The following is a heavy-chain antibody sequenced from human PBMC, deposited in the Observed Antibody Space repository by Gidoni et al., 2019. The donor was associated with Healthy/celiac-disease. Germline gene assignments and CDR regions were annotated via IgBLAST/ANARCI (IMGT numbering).Heavy chain of an antibody. Sequence: QVQLQESGPGLVKPSETLSLTCTVSGGSISSYYWSWIRQPPGKGLEWIGYIYYSGSTNYNPSLKSRVTISVDTSKNQFSLKLSSVTAADTAVYYCARRRSDYYGSGSYIDYWGQGTLVTVSS. CDR1: GGSISSYY. CDR2: IYYSGST. CDR3: ARRRSDYYGSGSYIDY. D-gene: IGHD3-10*01. J-gene: IGHJ4*02. V-gene: IGHV4-59*08.